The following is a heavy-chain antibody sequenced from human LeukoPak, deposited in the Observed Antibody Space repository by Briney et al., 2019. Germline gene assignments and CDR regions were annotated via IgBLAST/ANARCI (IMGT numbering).Heavy chain of an antibody. V-gene: IGHV3-7*01. CDR3: AREGDYTWSFLI. D-gene: IGHD1-26*01. CDR2: INQDGSVK. CDR1: GFTFSSHW. J-gene: IGHJ3*02. Sequence: EGSLTLSCAAAGFTFSSHWMSWIRQAPGKGLEWVANINQDGSVKYYVDSAKGRFPITRDNAKTSLYLQINSLRAEDSAVYYCAREGDYTWSFLIWGQGTMVTVSS.